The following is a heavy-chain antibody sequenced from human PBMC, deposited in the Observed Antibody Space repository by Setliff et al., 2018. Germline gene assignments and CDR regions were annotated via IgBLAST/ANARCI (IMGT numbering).Heavy chain of an antibody. CDR3: VRDDADNYDAFDN. J-gene: IGHJ3*02. Sequence: GGSLRLSCAAFGFTFRGFAMHWVRQAPGKGLEWVADIKQDGSTKYYLDSVKGRFTISRDNAKRSLYLQMNGLRADDTGVYYCVRDDADNYDAFDNWGQGTLVTVSS. CDR1: GFTFRGFA. CDR2: IKQDGSTK. V-gene: IGHV3-7*01. D-gene: IGHD3-22*01.